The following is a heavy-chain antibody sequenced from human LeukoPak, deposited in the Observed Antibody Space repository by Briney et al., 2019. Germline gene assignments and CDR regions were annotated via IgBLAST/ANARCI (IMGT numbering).Heavy chain of an antibody. CDR3: ARAIRGSAVDTGDR. Sequence: GGSLRLSCAASGFTFSRYWMRWVRQAPGKGLKGVANIKNDGSEEYYVDSVKGRFTISRDNARNSLFLQMNSLTVEDTAVYYCARAIRGSAVDTGDRWGQGTLVTVSS. V-gene: IGHV3-7*01. CDR1: GFTFSRYW. CDR2: IKNDGSEE. D-gene: IGHD3-10*01. J-gene: IGHJ4*02.